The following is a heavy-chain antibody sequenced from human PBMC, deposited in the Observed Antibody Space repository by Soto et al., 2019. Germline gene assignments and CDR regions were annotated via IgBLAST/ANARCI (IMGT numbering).Heavy chain of an antibody. V-gene: IGHV1-69*13. CDR2: IIPIFGTA. D-gene: IGHD2-15*01. J-gene: IGHJ6*02. Sequence: SVKVSCKASGGTFSSYAISWVRQAPGQGLEWMGGIIPIFGTANYAQKFQGRVTITADESTSTAYMELSSLRSEDTAVYYCARDLHASIVVVVAATSYGMDVWGQWTTVTVSS. CDR1: GGTFSSYA. CDR3: ARDLHASIVVVVAATSYGMDV.